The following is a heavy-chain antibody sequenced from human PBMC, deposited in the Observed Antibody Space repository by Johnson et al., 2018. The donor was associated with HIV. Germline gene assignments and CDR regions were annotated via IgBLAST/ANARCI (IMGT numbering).Heavy chain of an antibody. CDR2: IRSKPYSYAT. J-gene: IGHJ3*02. Sequence: VQLVESGGGLVQPGGSLRLSCAASGFTVSSNYMSWVRQAPGKGLEWVGLIRSKPYSYATAYAASVTGRFTISRDDSKNTAYLQMNSLKTEDTAVYYCTRTDDIWGQGTMVTVSS. CDR3: TRTDDI. V-gene: IGHV3-73*01. CDR1: GFTVSSNY.